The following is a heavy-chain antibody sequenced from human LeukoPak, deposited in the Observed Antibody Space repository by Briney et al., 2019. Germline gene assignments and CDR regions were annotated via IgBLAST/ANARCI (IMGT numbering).Heavy chain of an antibody. Sequence: SETLSLTCTVSGVSISSSSYYWGWLRQSPGKGLEWIGSIYYSGSTYYNPSLKSRVTISVDTSKNQFSLKLSSVTAADTAVYYCARHYLAAAGSSDYWGQGTLVTVSS. CDR2: IYYSGST. D-gene: IGHD6-13*01. V-gene: IGHV4-39*01. CDR1: GVSISSSSYY. J-gene: IGHJ4*02. CDR3: ARHYLAAAGSSDY.